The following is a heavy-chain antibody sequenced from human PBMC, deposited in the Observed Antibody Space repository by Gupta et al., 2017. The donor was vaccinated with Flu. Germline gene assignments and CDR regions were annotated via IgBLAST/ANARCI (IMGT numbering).Heavy chain of an antibody. Sequence: EVQLVESGGGLVKPGGSLRLSCAASGFTFSNAWMSWVRQAPGKGLEWVGRIKSKTDGGTTDYAAPVKGRFTISRDDSKNTLYLQMNSLKTEDTAVYYCTTGGYSYGSYYYYGMDVWGQGTTVTVSS. J-gene: IGHJ6*02. D-gene: IGHD5-18*01. CDR1: GFTFSNAW. CDR2: IKSKTDGGTT. V-gene: IGHV3-15*01. CDR3: TTGGYSYGSYYYYGMDV.